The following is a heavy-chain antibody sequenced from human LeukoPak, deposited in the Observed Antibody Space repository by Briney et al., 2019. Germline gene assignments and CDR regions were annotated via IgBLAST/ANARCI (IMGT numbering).Heavy chain of an antibody. CDR2: IVVGSGNT. CDR3: AADREWELLLLRY. V-gene: IGHV1-58*02. D-gene: IGHD1-26*01. J-gene: IGHJ4*02. Sequence: SVKVSCTASGFTFTSSAMQWVRQARGQRLEWIGWIVVGSGNTNYAQKFQERVTITRDMSTSTAYMELSSLRSEDTAVYYCAADREWELLLLRYWGQGTLVTVSS. CDR1: GFTFTSSA.